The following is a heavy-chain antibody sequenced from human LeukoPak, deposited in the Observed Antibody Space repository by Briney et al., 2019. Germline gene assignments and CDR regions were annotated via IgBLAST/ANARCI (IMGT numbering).Heavy chain of an antibody. CDR1: GFPFDVYS. Sequence: GGSLRLSCAASGFPFDVYSMHWVRQAPGKGLEWVAVISYDGSEEYYGDSVKGRFPISRDNSMNTVYLQMNTLRAEDTAVYYCAKVKYTLLSSSSVNDYWGQGTLVTVSS. CDR2: ISYDGSEE. J-gene: IGHJ4*02. D-gene: IGHD6-6*01. CDR3: AKVKYTLLSSSSVNDY. V-gene: IGHV3-30-3*01.